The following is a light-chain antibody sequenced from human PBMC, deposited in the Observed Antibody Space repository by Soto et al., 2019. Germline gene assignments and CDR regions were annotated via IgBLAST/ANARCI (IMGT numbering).Light chain of an antibody. CDR3: CSYAGSSTSL. V-gene: IGLV2-23*01. J-gene: IGLJ2*01. CDR1: SSDVGSYNL. Sequence: QSVLTQPASVSGSPGQSITISCTGTSSDVGSYNLVSWYQQHPGKAPKLMIYEGSKRPSGVSNRFSGSKPGNTASLTISGLQAEDEADYYCCSYAGSSTSLFGGGTKLTVL. CDR2: EGS.